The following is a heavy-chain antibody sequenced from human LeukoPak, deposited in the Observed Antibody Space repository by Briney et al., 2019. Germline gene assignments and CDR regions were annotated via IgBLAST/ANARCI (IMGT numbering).Heavy chain of an antibody. D-gene: IGHD2-15*01. CDR3: VVGGSPGY. J-gene: IGHJ4*02. V-gene: IGHV3-74*01. CDR1: GLAFSAYK. CDR2: ISTDGYTT. Sequence: GSLRLSCAASGLAFSAYKVHWVRQAPRKGLVWVSRISTDGYTTDYADFVQGRFTASRDNTQNTWSLEMNSLRAEDTAVYYCVVGGSPGYWGQGTLVTVSS.